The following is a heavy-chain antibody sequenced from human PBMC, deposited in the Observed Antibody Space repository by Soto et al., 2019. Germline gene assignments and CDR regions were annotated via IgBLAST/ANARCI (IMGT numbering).Heavy chain of an antibody. CDR2: IYHSGST. CDR1: GGSISSSNW. D-gene: IGHD6-25*01. CDR3: ARDGIAAADTPDWAALDI. J-gene: IGHJ3*02. Sequence: SETLSLTCAVSGGSISSSNWWSWVRHPPGKGLEGIGEIYHSGSTNYNPSLKSRVTISVDKSKNQFSLKLSSVTAADTAVYYCARDGIAAADTPDWAALDIWGQRTMVTVSS. V-gene: IGHV4-4*02.